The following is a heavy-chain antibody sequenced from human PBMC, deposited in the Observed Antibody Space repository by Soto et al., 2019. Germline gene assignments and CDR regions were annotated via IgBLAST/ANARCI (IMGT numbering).Heavy chain of an antibody. Sequence: ASLRRSCAPSAFTFKPNAVHSQRHAQAKRRPSVSSLSGRGTGTYDADAVKGRFTLSSDKFRNSVYLQRSSLREEDRAVYYCAKGHYYDHFGNWVANPAFDYSGRGNLVTVSS. CDR2: LSGRGTGT. CDR1: AFTFKPNA. J-gene: IGHJ4*02. V-gene: IGHV3-23*01. D-gene: IGHD3-16*01. CDR3: AKGHYYDHFGNWVANPAFDY.